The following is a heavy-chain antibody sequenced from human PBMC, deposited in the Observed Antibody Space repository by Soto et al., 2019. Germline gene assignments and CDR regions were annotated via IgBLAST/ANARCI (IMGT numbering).Heavy chain of an antibody. V-gene: IGHV4-34*01. D-gene: IGHD2-2*01. CDR1: GGSFANYY. Sequence: PSETLSLTCAVYGGSFANYYWNWIRQPPGKGLEWIGEINYSGSTDYNPSLESRVTISVDTSKNQFSLQLNSVTPEDTAVYYCARARVVPAAKGSYWYYFDYWGQGTRVTVSS. CDR3: ARARVVPAAKGSYWYYFDY. CDR2: INYSGST. J-gene: IGHJ4*02.